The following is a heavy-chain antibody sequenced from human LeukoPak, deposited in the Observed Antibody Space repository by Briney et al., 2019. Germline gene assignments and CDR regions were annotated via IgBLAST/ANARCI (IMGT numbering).Heavy chain of an antibody. CDR2: ISSSGSTI. Sequence: GGSLRLSCAASGFTFSDYYMSWIRQAPGKGLEWVSYISSSGSTIYYADSVKGRLTISRDNAKNSLYLQMNSLRAADTAVYYCARGRIAVALYYGMDVWGHGTTVTVFS. CDR1: GFTFSDYY. CDR3: ARGRIAVALYYGMDV. V-gene: IGHV3-11*01. J-gene: IGHJ6*02. D-gene: IGHD6-19*01.